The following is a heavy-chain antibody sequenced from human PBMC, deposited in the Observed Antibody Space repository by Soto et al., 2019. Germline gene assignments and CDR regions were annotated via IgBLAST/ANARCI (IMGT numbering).Heavy chain of an antibody. Sequence: LRLSCAASGFTFSSYAMSWVRQAPGKGPEWVSAMSGSGDNTYYADSVKGRFTISRDNSKNALYLQMNSLRAEDMAVYYCAKNPRPAAGTNYFDYWGQGALVTVSS. CDR1: GFTFSSYA. D-gene: IGHD6-13*01. CDR2: MSGSGDNT. V-gene: IGHV3-23*01. J-gene: IGHJ4*02. CDR3: AKNPRPAAGTNYFDY.